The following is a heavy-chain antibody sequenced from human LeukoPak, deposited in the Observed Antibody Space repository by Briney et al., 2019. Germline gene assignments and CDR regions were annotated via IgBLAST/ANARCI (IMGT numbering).Heavy chain of an antibody. D-gene: IGHD1-26*01. CDR2: IWSDGSNK. J-gene: IGHJ4*02. Sequence: GGSLRLSCAVSGFTFSSYGMHWVRQAPGKGLEWVAFIWSDGSNKYYADSVKGRFTISRDNSKNTLYLQMNSLRAEDTAVYYCAKSLGATRGYFDYWGQGTLVTVSS. CDR1: GFTFSSYG. V-gene: IGHV3-30*02. CDR3: AKSLGATRGYFDY.